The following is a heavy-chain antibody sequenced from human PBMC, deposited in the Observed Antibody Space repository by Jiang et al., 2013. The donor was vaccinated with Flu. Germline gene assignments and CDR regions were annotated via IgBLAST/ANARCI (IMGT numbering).Heavy chain of an antibody. CDR2: IYYSGST. J-gene: IGHJ4*02. D-gene: IGHD5-18*01. CDR3: ARVSYGYKGEDY. Sequence: IRQPPGKGLEWIGYIYYSGSTNYNPSLKSRVTISVDTSKNQFSLKLSSVTAADTAVYYCARVSYGYKGEDYWGQGTLVTVSS. V-gene: IGHV4-59*01.